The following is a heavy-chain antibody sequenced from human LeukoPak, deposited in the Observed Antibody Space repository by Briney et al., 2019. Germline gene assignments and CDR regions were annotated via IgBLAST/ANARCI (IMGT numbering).Heavy chain of an antibody. CDR1: GLTFSSYG. V-gene: IGHV3-30*02. J-gene: IGHJ4*02. Sequence: GGSLRLSCAASGLTFSSYGMHWVRKAPGKGLEWVAFIRYDGSNKYYADSVKGRFTISRDNSKNALYLQMNSLRAEDTAVYYCATLRSSSSWSWDYWGQGTLVTVPS. CDR2: IRYDGSNK. D-gene: IGHD6-6*01. CDR3: ATLRSSSSWSWDY.